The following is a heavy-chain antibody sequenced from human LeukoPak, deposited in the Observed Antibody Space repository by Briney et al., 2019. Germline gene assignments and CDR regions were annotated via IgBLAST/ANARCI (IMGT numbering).Heavy chain of an antibody. CDR2: IYYSGST. J-gene: IGHJ6*03. CDR3: ARVKRNYADRYYYYYMDV. D-gene: IGHD4-11*01. V-gene: IGHV4-59*12. Sequence: SEPLSLTCTVYGGSISSYYWSWIRQPPGKGMERIGYIYYSGSTNYNPSLKSRVTISVDTSKNQFSLKLSSVTAADTAVYYCARVKRNYADRYYYYYMDVWGKGTTVTVSS. CDR1: GGSISSYY.